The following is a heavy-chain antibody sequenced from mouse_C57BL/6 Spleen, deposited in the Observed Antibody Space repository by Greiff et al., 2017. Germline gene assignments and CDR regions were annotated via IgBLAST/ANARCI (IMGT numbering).Heavy chain of an antibody. J-gene: IGHJ2*01. CDR2: IHPSDSDT. V-gene: IGHV1-74*01. Sequence: QVQLQQPGAELVKPGASVKVSCKASGYTFTSYWMHWVKQRPGQGLEWIGMIHPSDSDTNYNQKFKGKATLTVDKSSSTAYMQLSSLTSEDSAVYYCAMAVVANYFDYWGQGTTLTVSS. D-gene: IGHD1-1*01. CDR3: AMAVVANYFDY. CDR1: GYTFTSYW.